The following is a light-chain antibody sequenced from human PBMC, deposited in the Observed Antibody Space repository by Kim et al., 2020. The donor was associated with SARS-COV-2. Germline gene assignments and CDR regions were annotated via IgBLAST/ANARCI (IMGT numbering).Light chain of an antibody. CDR1: EDVSDY. V-gene: IGKV1-33*01. Sequence: ASVGDRVTITCQASEDVSDYFNWYHQKPGEAPKVLFRVAATLESGVPSRFSRGGYGTEFSLTISSVQPEDMGTYYCQQYDAPPFTFGQGTRLEIK. CDR2: VAA. CDR3: QQYDAPPFT. J-gene: IGKJ5*01.